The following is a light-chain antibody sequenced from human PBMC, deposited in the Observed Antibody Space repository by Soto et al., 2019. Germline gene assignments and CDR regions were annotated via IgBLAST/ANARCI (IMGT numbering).Light chain of an antibody. V-gene: IGLV2-14*01. CDR2: EVS. CDR3: SSYTSINSWV. Sequence: QSVLTQPASVSGSPGQSIAISCTGSSSDVGIYNYVSWYQQHPGKVPKLIIYEVSNRPSGVSNRFSGSKSGNTASLTISGLQAEDEADYYCSSYTSINSWVFGGGTKLTVL. J-gene: IGLJ3*02. CDR1: SSDVGIYNY.